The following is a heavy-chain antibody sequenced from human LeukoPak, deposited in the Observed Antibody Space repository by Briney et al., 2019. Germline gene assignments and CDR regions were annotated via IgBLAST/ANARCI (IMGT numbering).Heavy chain of an antibody. CDR2: INGDGSRT. CDR3: AREASQDYFDY. V-gene: IGHV3-74*01. J-gene: IGHJ4*02. Sequence: GSLRLSCAASGFSFSSYWMHWVRQAPGKGLVWVSRINGDGSRTYYADSVKGRFTISRDNAKNTLHVQMNGLRAEDTAVYYCAREASQDYFDYWGQGTLVTSPQ. CDR1: GFSFSSYW.